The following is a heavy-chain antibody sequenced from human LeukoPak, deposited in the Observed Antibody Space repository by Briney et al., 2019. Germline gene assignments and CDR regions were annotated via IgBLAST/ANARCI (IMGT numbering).Heavy chain of an antibody. D-gene: IGHD1-14*01. V-gene: IGHV3-53*01. CDR3: ARGVEPLAANTLAY. J-gene: IGHJ4*02. CDR1: GFTVITND. Sequence: GGSLRLSCAASGFTVITNDMTWVRQAPGKGLEGVSVLYSDGNTKYSDSVQGRFTISRDNSKNTLYLEMNSLSPDDTAVYYCARGVEPLAANTLAYWGQGTLVTVSS. CDR2: LYSDGNT.